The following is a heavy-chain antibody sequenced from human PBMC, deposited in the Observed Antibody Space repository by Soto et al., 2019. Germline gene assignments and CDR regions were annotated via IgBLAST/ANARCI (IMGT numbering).Heavy chain of an antibody. CDR1: GFTFSTYS. V-gene: IGHV3-21*01. D-gene: IGHD5-18*01. CDR3: ATANTYDC. CDR2: ISSGSSYI. J-gene: IGHJ4*02. Sequence: EVQLVESGGGLVKPGGSLRLSCAASGFTFSTYSMNWVRQAPGKGLEWVSSISSGSSYIYYADSLKGRFTISRDNAKNSRYLQMNSLRAEDTAIYYCATANTYDCWGQGTLVTVSS.